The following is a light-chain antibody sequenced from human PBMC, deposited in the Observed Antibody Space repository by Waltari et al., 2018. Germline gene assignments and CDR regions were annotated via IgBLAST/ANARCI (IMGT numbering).Light chain of an antibody. CDR2: EVS. CDR3: SSYTDSSTLV. CDR1: SSDVGVYNI. V-gene: IGLV2-14*01. J-gene: IGLJ3*02. Sequence: QPALTQPASVSGSPGQSITLSGTAPSSDVGVYNIASWYHHHPGKAPKLMIYEVSNRPSGVSNRFSGSKSGNTASLTISGLQTEDEADYYCSSYTDSSTLVFGGGTKLTVL.